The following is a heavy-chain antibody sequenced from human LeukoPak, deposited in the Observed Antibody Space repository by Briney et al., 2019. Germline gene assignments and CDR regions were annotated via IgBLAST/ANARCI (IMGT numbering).Heavy chain of an antibody. J-gene: IGHJ5*02. Sequence: SQTLSLTCTVSGGSISSGDCYWSWIRQPAGKGLEWIGRIFTSGSTNYNPSRKSRVTISLDTSKNQFSLKLSSVTAADTAVYYCARGASRLNWIDPRGQGTLVTVSS. CDR3: ARGASRLNWIDP. CDR1: GGSISSGDCY. CDR2: IFTSGST. V-gene: IGHV4-61*02.